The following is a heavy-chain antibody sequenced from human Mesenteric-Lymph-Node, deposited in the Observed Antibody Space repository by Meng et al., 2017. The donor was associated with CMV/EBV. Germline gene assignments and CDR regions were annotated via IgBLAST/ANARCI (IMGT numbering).Heavy chain of an antibody. D-gene: IGHD2-2*01. J-gene: IGHJ4*02. CDR2: INPNSGGT. CDR1: GYTFTGYY. V-gene: IGHV1-2*02. Sequence: ASVKVSCKASGYTFTGYYLHWVRQAPGQGLEWMGWINPNSGGTNYAQKFQGRVTMTRDTSISTAYMELSRLRSDDTAVYYGARGRRCSSTSCYRGGGYYFDYWGQGTLVTVSS. CDR3: ARGRRCSSTSCYRGGGYYFDY.